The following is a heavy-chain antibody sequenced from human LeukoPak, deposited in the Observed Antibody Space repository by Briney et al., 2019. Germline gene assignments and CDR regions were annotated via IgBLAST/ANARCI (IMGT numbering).Heavy chain of an antibody. Sequence: GSGPTLVNPPQTLTLTCTFSGFSLSTRGMCVGWIRQPPGKALEWLALIDWDDDKYYSTSLKTRLTISKDTSKNQVVLTMTNMDPVDTATYYCARIRVSTMVRGVIGPYDYWGQGTLVTVSS. CDR1: GFSLSTRGMC. D-gene: IGHD3-10*01. V-gene: IGHV2-70*01. CDR2: IDWDDDK. J-gene: IGHJ4*02. CDR3: ARIRVSTMVRGVIGPYDY.